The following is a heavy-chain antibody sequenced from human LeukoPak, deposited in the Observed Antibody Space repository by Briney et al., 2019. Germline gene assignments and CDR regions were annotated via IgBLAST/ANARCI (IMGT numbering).Heavy chain of an antibody. CDR3: AKPLYYDFWSGYDY. CDR1: GFTFSSYA. Sequence: GGSLRLSCAASGFTFSSYAMSWVRQAPGKGLEWVSAISGSGGSTYYADSVKGRFTISRDNSKNALYLQMNSLRAEDTAVYFCAKPLYYDFWSGYDYWGQGILVTVSS. J-gene: IGHJ4*02. CDR2: ISGSGGST. V-gene: IGHV3-23*01. D-gene: IGHD3-3*01.